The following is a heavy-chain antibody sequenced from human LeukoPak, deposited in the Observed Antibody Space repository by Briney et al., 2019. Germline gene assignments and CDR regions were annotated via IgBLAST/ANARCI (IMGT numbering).Heavy chain of an antibody. Sequence: PGGSLRLSCVVSGFTFSSYEMNWVRQAAGMGLEWVSYISSRGSYIYYAESVKGRFTISRDNAKNSLYLQMNSLRAEDTAVYYCARDLYYFGSGSYVPGLPDYWGQGTLATVSS. J-gene: IGHJ4*02. CDR3: ARDLYYFGSGSYVPGLPDY. CDR2: ISSRGSYI. D-gene: IGHD3-10*01. V-gene: IGHV3-48*03. CDR1: GFTFSSYE.